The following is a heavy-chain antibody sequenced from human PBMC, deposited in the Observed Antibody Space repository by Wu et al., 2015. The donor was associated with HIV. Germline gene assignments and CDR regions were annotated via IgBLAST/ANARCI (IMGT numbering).Heavy chain of an antibody. D-gene: IGHD3-9*01. CDR2: VNPNSGDT. J-gene: IGHJ4*02. CDR3: ARDKRGYDVLTGYYIYFDY. V-gene: IGHV1-2*02. Sequence: QVQLVQSGAEVKKPGASVKVSCFRPSGDTLTGYYIHWVRQAPGQGLEWMGWVNPNSGDTNYAQNFEDRVTMTGDTSITTAYMELRSLRSDDTAVYYCARDKRGYDVLTGYYIYFDYWGQGTLVTVSS. CDR1: GDTLTGYY.